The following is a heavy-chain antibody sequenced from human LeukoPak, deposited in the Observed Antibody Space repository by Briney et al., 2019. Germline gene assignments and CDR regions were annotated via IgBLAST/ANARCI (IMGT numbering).Heavy chain of an antibody. CDR3: AREAIAAAGDNWFDP. CDR1: GYAFNVHG. CDR2: ISAYKGNT. Sequence: GASVKVSCKASGYAFNVHGITWVRQAPGQGLEWMGWISAYKGNTNYAAKFQGRVTMTTDTSTSTGYMELSRLTSDDTAVYYCAREAIAAAGDNWFDPWGQGTLVSVSS. J-gene: IGHJ5*02. V-gene: IGHV1-18*01. D-gene: IGHD6-13*01.